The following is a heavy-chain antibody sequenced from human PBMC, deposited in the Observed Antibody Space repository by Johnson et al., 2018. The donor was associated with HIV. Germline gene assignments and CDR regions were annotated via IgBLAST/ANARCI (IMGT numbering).Heavy chain of an antibody. Sequence: QVQLVESGGGVVQPGRSLRLSCAASGFTFSSYGMHWVRQAPGKGLEWVAVIWYDGSNKYYADSVKGRFTISRDNSKNTLYLQMNSLRAEDTAVYYCARAGYYGDNDAFDIWGQGTMVTVSS. V-gene: IGHV3-33*08. D-gene: IGHD4-17*01. CDR1: GFTFSSYG. CDR2: IWYDGSNK. J-gene: IGHJ3*02. CDR3: ARAGYYGDNDAFDI.